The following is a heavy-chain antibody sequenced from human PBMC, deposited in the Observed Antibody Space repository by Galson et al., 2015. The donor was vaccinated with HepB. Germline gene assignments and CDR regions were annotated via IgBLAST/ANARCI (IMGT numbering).Heavy chain of an antibody. CDR3: ATLAVAGYYYGMDV. CDR1: GFTFSSYA. D-gene: IGHD6-19*01. CDR2: ISYDGSNK. J-gene: IGHJ6*02. Sequence: SLRLSCAASGFTFSSYAMHWVRQAPGKGLEWVAVISYDGSNKYYADSVKGRFTISRDNSKNSLYLQMNSLRAEDTAVYYCATLAVAGYYYGMDVWGQGTTVTVSS. V-gene: IGHV3-30*04.